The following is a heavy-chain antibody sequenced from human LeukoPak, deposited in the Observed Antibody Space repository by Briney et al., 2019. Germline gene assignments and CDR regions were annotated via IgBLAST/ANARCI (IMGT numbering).Heavy chain of an antibody. Sequence: SETLSLTCAVSGYSISSGYYWGWIRQPPGKGLEWIGGIFHSGSTYYNPSLNSRGTISIDASKNKFSLKLSSVTAADTAVYYCARAPFIQSHFGGTFDYWGQGTLVTVSS. CDR1: GYSISSGYY. J-gene: IGHJ4*02. CDR3: ARAPFIQSHFGGTFDY. D-gene: IGHD2-15*01. V-gene: IGHV4-38-2*01. CDR2: IFHSGST.